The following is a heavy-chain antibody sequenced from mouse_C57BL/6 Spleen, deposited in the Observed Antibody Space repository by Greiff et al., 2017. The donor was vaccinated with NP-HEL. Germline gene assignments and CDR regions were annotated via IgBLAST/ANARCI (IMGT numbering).Heavy chain of an antibody. J-gene: IGHJ3*01. CDR3: ARSSYGSSFAY. Sequence: VQLQQSGAELVRPGTSVKVSCKASGYAFTNYLIEWVKQRPGQGLEWIGVINPGSGGTNYNEKFKGKGTLTADKSSSTAYMQLSSLTSEDSAVYFCARSSYGSSFAYWGQGTLVTVSA. CDR1: GYAFTNYL. V-gene: IGHV1-54*01. D-gene: IGHD1-1*01. CDR2: INPGSGGT.